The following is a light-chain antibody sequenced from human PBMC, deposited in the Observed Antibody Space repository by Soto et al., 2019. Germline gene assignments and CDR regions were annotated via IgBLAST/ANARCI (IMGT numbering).Light chain of an antibody. CDR1: QTGSRN. Sequence: EVVMTQSPATLSVSPGERATLSCRASQTGSRNLAWYQQRPGQAPRLLIYDVFTRAAGIPARFSGSGSETEFTLTIRSLQSEDFAVYYCHQYNHWPSFGQGTRLEIK. CDR2: DVF. J-gene: IGKJ5*01. V-gene: IGKV3-15*01. CDR3: HQYNHWPS.